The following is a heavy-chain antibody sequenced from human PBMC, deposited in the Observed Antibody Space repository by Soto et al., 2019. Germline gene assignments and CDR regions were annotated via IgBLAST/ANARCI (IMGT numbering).Heavy chain of an antibody. D-gene: IGHD5-18*01. V-gene: IGHV5-51*01. CDR1: GYSFTSYW. J-gene: IGHJ6*02. CDR3: ARHNNPLQLWLQRSSLGAYYYYGMDV. CDR2: IYPGDSDT. Sequence: GESLKISCKGSGYSFTSYWIGWVRQMPGKGLEWMGIIYPGDSDTRYSPSFQGQVTISADKSISTAYLQWSSLKASDTAMYYCARHNNPLQLWLQRSSLGAYYYYGMDVWGQGTTVTVSS.